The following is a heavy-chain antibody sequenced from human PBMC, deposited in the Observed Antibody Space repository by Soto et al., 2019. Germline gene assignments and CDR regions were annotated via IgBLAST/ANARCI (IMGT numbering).Heavy chain of an antibody. V-gene: IGHV3-30-3*01. D-gene: IGHD6-13*01. Sequence: QVQLVESGGGVVQPGRSLRLSCAASGFTFSSYAMHWVRQAPGKGLEWVAVISNDGSNKYYADSVKGRFTISRDNSKNTLYLQMNSLRAEDTAVYYCARGSGYSSSWYTPPFDYWGQGTLVTVSS. CDR3: ARGSGYSSSWYTPPFDY. CDR1: GFTFSSYA. J-gene: IGHJ4*02. CDR2: ISNDGSNK.